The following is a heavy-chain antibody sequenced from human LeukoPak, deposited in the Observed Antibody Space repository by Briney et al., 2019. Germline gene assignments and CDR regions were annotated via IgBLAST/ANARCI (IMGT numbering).Heavy chain of an antibody. CDR1: GASLDSGDYY. D-gene: IGHD3-3*01. CDR2: IHYSGNT. Sequence: SETLSLTCAVSGASLDSGDYYWGWIRQSPGRGLECIASIHYSGNTYYDPSLKSRVTLSVDTSKNQFSLILTSVTSAYTAIYYCARHKEQRRLGGVPDWFDPWGQGTLVTVSS. CDR3: ARHKEQRRLGGVPDWFDP. J-gene: IGHJ5*02. V-gene: IGHV4-39*07.